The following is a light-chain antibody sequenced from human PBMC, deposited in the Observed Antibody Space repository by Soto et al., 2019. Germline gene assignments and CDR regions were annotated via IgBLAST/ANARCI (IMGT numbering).Light chain of an antibody. J-gene: IGKJ1*01. CDR2: AVS. CDR1: QGINNW. V-gene: IGKV1D-16*01. CDR3: QHYNSYSEA. Sequence: DIQMTQSPSSVSASVGDRVTITCRASQGINNWLAWYQQKPGKAPELLIYAVSYLQSGVPSRFSRNGSWTDFPPPLSRLQPEDFATYYCQHYNSYSEAFGQGTKVELK.